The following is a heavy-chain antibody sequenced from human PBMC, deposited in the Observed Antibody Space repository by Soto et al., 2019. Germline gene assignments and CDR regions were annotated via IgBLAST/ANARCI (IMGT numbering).Heavy chain of an antibody. CDR2: ISYDGSNK. CDR3: AKGHRDDLVGATTGGWYFDL. CDR1: GFTFSTYG. V-gene: IGHV3-30*18. D-gene: IGHD1-26*01. Sequence: GGSLRLSCAASGFTFSTYGMHWVRQAPGKGLEWVAVISYDGSNKYYANSVKGRFTISRDNSKNTLYLQMNSLRAEDTAVYYCAKGHRDDLVGATTGGWYFDLWGRGTLVTVSS. J-gene: IGHJ2*01.